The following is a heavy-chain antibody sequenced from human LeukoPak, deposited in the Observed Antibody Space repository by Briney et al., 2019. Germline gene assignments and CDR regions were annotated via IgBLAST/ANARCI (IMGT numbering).Heavy chain of an antibody. CDR1: GGSISSYY. CDR2: IYYSGST. CDR3: ARKRDYFGSGSPFDY. V-gene: IGHV4-59*01. D-gene: IGHD3-10*01. J-gene: IGHJ4*02. Sequence: SETLSLTCTVSGGSISSYYWSWIRQPPGKGLEWIGYIYYSGSTNYNPSLKSQVTISVDTSKNQLSLTVSSVTAADTAVYYCARKRDYFGSGSPFDYWGLGTLVTVSS.